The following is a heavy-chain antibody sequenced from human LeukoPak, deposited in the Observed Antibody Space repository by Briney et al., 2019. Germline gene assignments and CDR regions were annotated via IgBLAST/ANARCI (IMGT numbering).Heavy chain of an antibody. CDR3: ARQIAAAGEDYFDY. CDR2: INRDGSQK. CDR1: GFSLSAYW. J-gene: IGHJ4*02. D-gene: IGHD6-13*01. V-gene: IGHV3-7*03. Sequence: PGGSLRLSCAASGFSLSAYWMTWVRQAPGKGLEWVANINRDGSQKNHVDSVKGRFTISRDNAKNSLYLQMNSLRAEDTAVYYCARQIAAAGEDYFDYWGQGTLVTVSS.